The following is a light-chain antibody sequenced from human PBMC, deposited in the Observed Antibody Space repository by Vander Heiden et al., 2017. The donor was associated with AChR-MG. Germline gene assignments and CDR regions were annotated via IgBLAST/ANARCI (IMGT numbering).Light chain of an antibody. Sequence: EIVMTQSPVTLSVSPGERATLSCRASQSVNSNLAWYQQKPGQAPRLLISGASARATGIPGRFSGSGSGTEFTLTISSLQSEDFGVYYCLQYNKWPRTFGHGTKVDFQ. J-gene: IGKJ3*01. CDR1: QSVNSN. V-gene: IGKV3-15*01. CDR2: GAS. CDR3: LQYNKWPRT.